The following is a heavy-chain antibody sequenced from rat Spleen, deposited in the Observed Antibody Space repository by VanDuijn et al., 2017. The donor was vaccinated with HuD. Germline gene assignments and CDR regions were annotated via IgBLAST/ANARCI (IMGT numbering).Heavy chain of an antibody. CDR2: ISYDGGST. D-gene: IGHD1-1*01. Sequence: EVQLVESGGGLVQPGRSMKLSCAASGFTFSNSYMAWVRQAPKKGLEWVAYISYDGGSTYYRDSVKGRFTISRDNAKSTLYLQMDSLRSEDTATYYCARQHYSAPFDYWGQGVMVTVSS. CDR1: GFTFSNSY. J-gene: IGHJ2*01. CDR3: ARQHYSAPFDY. V-gene: IGHV5-25*01.